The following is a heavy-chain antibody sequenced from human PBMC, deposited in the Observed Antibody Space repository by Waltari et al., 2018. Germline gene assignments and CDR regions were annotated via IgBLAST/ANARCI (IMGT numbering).Heavy chain of an antibody. V-gene: IGHV4-61*02. CDR1: GGSISSGSYY. D-gene: IGHD3-9*01. CDR2: IYTSGST. J-gene: IGHJ3*02. CDR3: ARAYYDILTGQSDAFDI. Sequence: QVQLQESGPGLVKPSQTLSLTCTLSGGSISSGSYYWSWIRQPAGKGLEWIGRIYTSGSTNYNPALKSRVTISVDTSKNQFSLKLSSVTAADTAVYYCARAYYDILTGQSDAFDIWGQGTMVTVSS.